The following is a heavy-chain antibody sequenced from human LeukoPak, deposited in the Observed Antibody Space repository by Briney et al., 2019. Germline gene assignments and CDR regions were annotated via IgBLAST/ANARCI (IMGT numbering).Heavy chain of an antibody. Sequence: SETLSLTCAVSGASISGSNYYWGWIRQPPGKGLEWIGNIYSSGSTYYNASLQSRVTISIDTSKNQFSLRLNSVTAADTAMYYCAKRGRYGLIDYWGQGTRVTVSS. V-gene: IGHV4-39*01. CDR3: AKRGRYGLIDY. D-gene: IGHD1-26*01. CDR2: IYSSGST. CDR1: GASISGSNYY. J-gene: IGHJ4*02.